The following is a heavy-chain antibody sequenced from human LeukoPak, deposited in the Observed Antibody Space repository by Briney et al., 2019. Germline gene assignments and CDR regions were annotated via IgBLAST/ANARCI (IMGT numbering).Heavy chain of an antibody. V-gene: IGHV4-39*01. CDR2: IYYSGST. D-gene: IGHD1-20*01. CDR3: ARHTNWSGNDY. J-gene: IGHJ4*02. Sequence: SETLSLTRTVSGGSISSSSYYWGWIRQPPGKGLEWIGSIYYSGSTYYNPSLKSRVTISVDTSKNQFSLKLSSVTAADTAVYYCARHTNWSGNDYWGQGTLVTVSS. CDR1: GGSISSSSYY.